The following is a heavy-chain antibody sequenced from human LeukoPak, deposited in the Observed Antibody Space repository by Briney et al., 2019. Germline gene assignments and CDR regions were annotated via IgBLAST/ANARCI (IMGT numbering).Heavy chain of an antibody. V-gene: IGHV4-39*07. CDR1: GGSISSSSYY. CDR2: IYYSGST. CDR3: ARSFGYSSSRNWFDP. D-gene: IGHD6-13*01. J-gene: IGHJ5*02. Sequence: PSETLSLTCTVSGGSISSSSYYWGWIRQPPGKGLEWIGSIYYSGSTYYNPSLKSRVTISVDTSKNQFSLKLSSVTAADTAVYYCARSFGYSSSRNWFDPWGQGTLVTVSS.